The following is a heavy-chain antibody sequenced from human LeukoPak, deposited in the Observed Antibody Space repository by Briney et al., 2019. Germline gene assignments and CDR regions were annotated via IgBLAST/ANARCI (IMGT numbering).Heavy chain of an antibody. Sequence: PGGSLRLSCAASGFTFSSYSMNWVRQAPGKGLEWVSSISGSSSYIYYADSVKGRFTISRDNAKNSLYLQMNSLRAEDTAIYYCAKDLYSSTWYYFDYWGQGTLVTVSS. J-gene: IGHJ4*02. CDR1: GFTFSSYS. D-gene: IGHD6-13*01. V-gene: IGHV3-21*04. CDR3: AKDLYSSTWYYFDY. CDR2: ISGSSSYI.